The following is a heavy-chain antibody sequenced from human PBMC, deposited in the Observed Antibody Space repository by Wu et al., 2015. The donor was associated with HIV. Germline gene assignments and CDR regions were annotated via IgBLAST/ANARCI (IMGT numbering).Heavy chain of an antibody. CDR1: NYTFNNYG. CDR2: INPSGGAT. CDR3: ARDATPITTEFDY. D-gene: IGHD4-11*01. J-gene: IGHJ4*02. V-gene: IGHV1-18*01. Sequence: QVHLVQFGGEVKKPGASVKVSCKASNYTFNNYGINWVRQAPGHGLEWMAWINPSGGATIYAEAFEGRVTVTTDTSMKTVYMELESLTSGDTAMYFCARDATPITTEFDYWGQGTLITVSS.